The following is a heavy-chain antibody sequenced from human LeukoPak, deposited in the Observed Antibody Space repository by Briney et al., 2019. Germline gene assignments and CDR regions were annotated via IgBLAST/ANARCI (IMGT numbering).Heavy chain of an antibody. CDR1: GYTFTSYY. CDR3: ARSNIAAAGIPDY. Sequence: ASVKVSCKASGYTFTSYYMHWVRQAPGQGLEWMGIINPSGGSTTYAQKSQGRVTMTRDTSTSTVYMELSSLRSEDTAVYYCARSNIAAAGIPDYWGQGTLDTVSS. D-gene: IGHD6-13*01. J-gene: IGHJ4*02. V-gene: IGHV1-46*01. CDR2: INPSGGST.